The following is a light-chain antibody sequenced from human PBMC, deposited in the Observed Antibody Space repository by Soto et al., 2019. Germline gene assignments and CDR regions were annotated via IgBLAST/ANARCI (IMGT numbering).Light chain of an antibody. CDR2: DVD. CDR3: CSYTSTSAYV. CDR1: SSDVGGYNY. J-gene: IGLJ1*01. Sequence: QSALTQPRSVSGSPGQSVTISCTGTSSDVGGYNYVSWYQHHPGKAPKLMIYDVDKRPSGVPGRFSGSKSGNTASLTISGLQAEDEADYYCCSYTSTSAYVFGTGTKVTVL. V-gene: IGLV2-11*01.